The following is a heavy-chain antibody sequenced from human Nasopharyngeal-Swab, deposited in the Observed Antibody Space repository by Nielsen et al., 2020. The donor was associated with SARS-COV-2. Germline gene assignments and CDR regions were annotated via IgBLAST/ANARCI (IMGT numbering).Heavy chain of an antibody. CDR2: IYYSGST. CDR1: GGSISSSSYY. J-gene: IGHJ5*02. Sequence: SETLSLTCTVSGGSISSSSYYWGWIRQPSGKGLEWIGSIYYSGSTYYNPSLKSRVTISVDTSKNQFSLKLSSVTAADTAVYYCARTYYDILTGYLKFDPWGQGTLVTVSS. V-gene: IGHV4-39*01. CDR3: ARTYYDILTGYLKFDP. D-gene: IGHD3-9*01.